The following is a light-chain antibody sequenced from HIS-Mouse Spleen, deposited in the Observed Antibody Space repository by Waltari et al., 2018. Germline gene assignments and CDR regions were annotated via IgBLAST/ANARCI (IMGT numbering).Light chain of an antibody. V-gene: IGLV3-10*01. CDR3: YSTDSSGNHRV. J-gene: IGLJ2*01. Sequence: SYELTQPPSVSVSPGQTARITCSGDALPKKYAYWYQQKSGQAPVLDIYEDSKRPSGIPERFAGSSSGTMATLTISGAQLEDEADYYCYSTDSSGNHRVFGGGTKLTVL. CDR1: ALPKKY. CDR2: EDS.